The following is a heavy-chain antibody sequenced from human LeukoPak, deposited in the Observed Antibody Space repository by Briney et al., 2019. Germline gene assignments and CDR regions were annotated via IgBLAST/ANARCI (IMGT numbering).Heavy chain of an antibody. CDR3: ARGLRFLEWLSRGYMDV. V-gene: IGHV4-34*01. CDR2: INHSGNT. CDR1: GGSFSGYY. D-gene: IGHD3-3*01. Sequence: SETLSLTCAVYGGSFSGYYWSWIRQPPGKGLEWIAEINHSGNTNYNPSLKSRVTISVDTSKNQFSLKLSSVTAADTAVYYCARGLRFLEWLSRGYMDVWGKGTTVTVSS. J-gene: IGHJ6*03.